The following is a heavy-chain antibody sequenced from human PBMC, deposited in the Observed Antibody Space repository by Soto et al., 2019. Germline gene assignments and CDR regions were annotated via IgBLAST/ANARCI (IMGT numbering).Heavy chain of an antibody. D-gene: IGHD3-3*01. CDR2: ISGSGGST. J-gene: IGHJ4*02. Sequence: GGSLRLSCAAAGFTFSSYAMSWVRQAPGKGLEWVSAISGSGGSTYYADSVKGRFTISRDNSKNTLYLQMNSLRAEDTAVYYCAKLYDFWSGLLDYWGQGTLVTVSS. CDR3: AKLYDFWSGLLDY. V-gene: IGHV3-23*01. CDR1: GFTFSSYA.